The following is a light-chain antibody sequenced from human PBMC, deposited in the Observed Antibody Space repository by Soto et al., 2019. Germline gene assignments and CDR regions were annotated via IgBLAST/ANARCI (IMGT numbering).Light chain of an antibody. CDR2: DAS. Sequence: DIPMTQSPSTLSASVGDRVTITCRASQSISSWLAWYQQKPGKAPKLLIYDASSLESGVPSRFSGSGSGTEFTLTISSLQPDDFATDYCQQYNSYPMTFGQGTKVEIK. CDR3: QQYNSYPMT. CDR1: QSISSW. J-gene: IGKJ1*01. V-gene: IGKV1-5*01.